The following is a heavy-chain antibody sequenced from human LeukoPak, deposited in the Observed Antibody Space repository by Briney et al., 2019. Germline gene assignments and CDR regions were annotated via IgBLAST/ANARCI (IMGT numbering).Heavy chain of an antibody. CDR1: GYTFTGYY. Sequence: GASVKVSCKASGYTFTGYYMHWVRQAPGQGLEWMGWINPNSGGTNYAQKFQGRVTMTGDTSISTAYMELSRLRSDDTAVYYCARHCYYYYGMDVWGQGTTVTVSS. CDR3: ARHCYYYYGMDV. CDR2: INPNSGGT. J-gene: IGHJ6*02. V-gene: IGHV1-2*02.